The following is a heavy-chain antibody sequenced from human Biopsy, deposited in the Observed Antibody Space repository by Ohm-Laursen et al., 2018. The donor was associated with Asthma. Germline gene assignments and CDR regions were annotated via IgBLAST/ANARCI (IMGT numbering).Heavy chain of an antibody. CDR3: ARKAGSCISRTCYSLDF. V-gene: IGHV1-69*13. CDR2: INSVFGTT. Sequence: SVKVSCNSLGGTFNTYVIGWVRQAPGQGLEWMGGINSVFGTTTYPQKFQDRVTITADDSTSTVYMELSSQRSEDTAVYYCARKAGSCISRTCYSLDFWGQGTLVTVSS. J-gene: IGHJ4*02. CDR1: GGTFNTYV. D-gene: IGHD2-2*01.